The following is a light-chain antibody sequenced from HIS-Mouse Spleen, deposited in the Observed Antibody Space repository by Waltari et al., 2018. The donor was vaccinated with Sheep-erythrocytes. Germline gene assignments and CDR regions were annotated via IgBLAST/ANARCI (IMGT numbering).Light chain of an antibody. CDR1: SGHRRYA. CDR3: QTWGTGIHVV. Sequence: QLVLTQSPSASASLGASVKLTCTLSSGHRRYAIAWHQQQPEKGPRYLMKLNSDGSHSKGDGIPDRFSGSSSGAERYLTISSLQSEDEADYYCQTWGTGIHVVFGGGTKLTVL. CDR2: LNSDGSH. V-gene: IGLV4-69*01. J-gene: IGLJ2*01.